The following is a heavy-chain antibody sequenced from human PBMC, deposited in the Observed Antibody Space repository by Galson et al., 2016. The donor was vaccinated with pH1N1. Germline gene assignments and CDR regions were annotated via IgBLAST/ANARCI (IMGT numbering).Heavy chain of an antibody. CDR2: IYSGGSS. Sequence: SLRLSCAASGFTVSSNYMSWVRQAPGKGLEWVSVIYSGGSSYYADSVKGRFTISRDNSKNTLFLQMNSLRAEDTAVYYCSGTSGKDYWGQGTLVTVSS. D-gene: IGHD2-15*01. J-gene: IGHJ4*02. CDR3: SGTSGKDY. CDR1: GFTVSSNY. V-gene: IGHV3-53*01.